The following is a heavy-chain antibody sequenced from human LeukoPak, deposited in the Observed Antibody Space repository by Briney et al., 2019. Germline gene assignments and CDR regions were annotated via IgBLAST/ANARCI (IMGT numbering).Heavy chain of an antibody. Sequence: GRSLRLSCAASGFTFSSYAMHWVRQAPGKGLEWVAVISYDGSNKYYADSVKGRFTISRDNAKNSLYLQMNSLRAEDTAVYYCARARPRITIFGVVTTPGRSYYGMDVWGQGTTVTVSS. CDR1: GFTFSSYA. D-gene: IGHD3-3*01. CDR3: ARARPRITIFGVVTTPGRSYYGMDV. V-gene: IGHV3-30-3*01. J-gene: IGHJ6*02. CDR2: ISYDGSNK.